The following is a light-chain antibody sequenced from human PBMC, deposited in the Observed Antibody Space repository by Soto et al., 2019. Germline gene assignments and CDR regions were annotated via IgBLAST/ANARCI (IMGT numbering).Light chain of an antibody. CDR1: SSDVGTYNL. Sequence: QSVLTQPASGSGSPGQSITISCSGTSSDVGTYNLVSWYQQYPGKAPRLMIYEVTKRPSGVSNRFSGSKSGNTASLTISGLQPEDEADYYCCSYAGSSSSIFGTGTNVTVL. CDR3: CSYAGSSSSI. J-gene: IGLJ1*01. V-gene: IGLV2-23*02. CDR2: EVT.